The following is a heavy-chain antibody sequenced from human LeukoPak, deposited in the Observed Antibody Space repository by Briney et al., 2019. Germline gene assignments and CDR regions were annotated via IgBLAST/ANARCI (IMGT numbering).Heavy chain of an antibody. CDR3: ARGGYSSGWYGLLGY. CDR2: IYSGGST. Sequence: GGSLRLSCAASGFIVSSNYMSWVRQAPGKGLEWVSVIYSGGSTYYADSVKGRFTISRDNSKNTLYLQMNSLRAEDTAVYYCARGGYSSGWYGLLGYWGQGTLVTVSS. J-gene: IGHJ4*02. CDR1: GFIVSSNY. D-gene: IGHD6-19*01. V-gene: IGHV3-66*01.